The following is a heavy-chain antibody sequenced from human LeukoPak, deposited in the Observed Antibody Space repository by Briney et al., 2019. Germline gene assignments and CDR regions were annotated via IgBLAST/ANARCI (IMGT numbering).Heavy chain of an antibody. J-gene: IGHJ6*02. D-gene: IGHD2-8*01. CDR1: GFTFSNYA. Sequence: PGGSLGLSCTPSGFTFSNYAMNWVRQAPGKGLEWVSGIGSSGGDTYYADSVKGRFTISRDNSKNMLYLQMNSLRADDTALYYCAKYLMAKGPPYALDVWGQGTTVTVSS. CDR2: IGSSGGDT. CDR3: AKYLMAKGPPYALDV. V-gene: IGHV3-23*01.